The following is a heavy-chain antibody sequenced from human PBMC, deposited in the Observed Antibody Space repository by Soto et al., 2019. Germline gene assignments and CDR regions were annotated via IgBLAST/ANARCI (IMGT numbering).Heavy chain of an antibody. D-gene: IGHD5-18*01. CDR1: GFTVSSNY. CDR3: ARDFRGYSYGYYYYGMDV. J-gene: IGHJ6*02. CDR2: IYSGGST. V-gene: IGHV3-53*01. Sequence: VGSLRLSCAASGFTVSSNYMSWVRQAPGKRLEWVSVIYSGGSTYYADSVKGRFTISRDNSKNTLYLQMNSLRAEDTAVYYCARDFRGYSYGYYYYGMDVWGQGTTVTVSS.